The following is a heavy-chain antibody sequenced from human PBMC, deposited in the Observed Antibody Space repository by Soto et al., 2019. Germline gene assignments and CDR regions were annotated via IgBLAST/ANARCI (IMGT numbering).Heavy chain of an antibody. D-gene: IGHD6-6*01. CDR3: ARSSSSSGYGMDV. CDR1: GFTFSSYS. J-gene: IGHJ6*02. Sequence: EVQLVESGGGLVKPGGSLRLSCAASGFTFSSYSIHWVRRAPGKGLEWVSSISGSSSYIYYADSVKGRFTICRDNAKNSLYLQMNSLRAEDTAVYYCARSSSSSGYGMDVWGQGTTVTVSS. V-gene: IGHV3-21*01. CDR2: ISGSSSYI.